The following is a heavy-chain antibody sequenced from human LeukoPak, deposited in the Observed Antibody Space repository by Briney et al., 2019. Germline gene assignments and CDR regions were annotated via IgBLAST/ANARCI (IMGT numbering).Heavy chain of an antibody. CDR2: INTNTGNP. CDR1: GYTLTSYA. J-gene: IGHJ4*02. Sequence: RASVKVSCKASGYTLTSYAMNWVRQAPGQGLEWMGWINTNTGNPTYAQGFTGRFVFSLDTSVSTAYLQISSLKAEDTAVYYCARGGYGSGSYYPRPFDYWGQGTLVTVSS. CDR3: ARGGYGSGSYYPRPFDY. D-gene: IGHD3-10*01. V-gene: IGHV7-4-1*02.